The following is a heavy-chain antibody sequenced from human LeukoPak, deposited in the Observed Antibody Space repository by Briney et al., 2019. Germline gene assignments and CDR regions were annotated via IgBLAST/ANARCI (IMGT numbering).Heavy chain of an antibody. CDR1: GFTFGDYA. CDR2: IRSKAYGGTT. J-gene: IGHJ4*02. CDR3: TGSIAAAGKDY. Sequence: GGSLRLSCTASGFTFGDYAMSWFRQAPGKGLEWVGFIRSKAYGGTTEYAASVKGRFSISRDDSKIIAYLQMNSLKTEDTAVYYCTGSIAAAGKDYWGQGTLVTVSS. V-gene: IGHV3-49*03. D-gene: IGHD6-13*01.